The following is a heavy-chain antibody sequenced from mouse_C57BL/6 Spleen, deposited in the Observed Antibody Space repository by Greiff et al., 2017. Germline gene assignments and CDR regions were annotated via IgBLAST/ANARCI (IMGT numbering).Heavy chain of an antibody. Sequence: QVQLQQPGAELVRPGSSVKLSCKASGYTFTSYWMHWVKQRPIQGLEWIGNIDPSDSETHYNQKFKDKATLTVDKSSSTAYMQISSLTSEDSAVXYCARSEGNYFDYWGQGTTLTVSS. V-gene: IGHV1-52*01. J-gene: IGHJ2*01. CDR1: GYTFTSYW. CDR3: ARSEGNYFDY. CDR2: IDPSDSET.